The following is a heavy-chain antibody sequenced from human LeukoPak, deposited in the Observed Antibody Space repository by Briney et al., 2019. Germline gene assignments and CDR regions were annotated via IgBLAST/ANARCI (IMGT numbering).Heavy chain of an antibody. Sequence: PGGSLRLSCAASGSTFSSYDMHWVRQATGKGLEWVSAIGTAGDTYYPGSVKGRFTISRENAKNSLYLQMNGLRAGDTAVYYCARVGSGSYFRSYWYFDLWGRGTLVTVSS. D-gene: IGHD1-26*01. CDR1: GSTFSSYD. CDR2: IGTAGDT. J-gene: IGHJ2*01. CDR3: ARVGSGSYFRSYWYFDL. V-gene: IGHV3-13*01.